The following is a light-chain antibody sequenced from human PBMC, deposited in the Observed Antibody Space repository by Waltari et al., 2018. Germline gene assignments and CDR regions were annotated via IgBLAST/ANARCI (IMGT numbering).Light chain of an antibody. CDR2: AAS. Sequence: EIVLTQSPGTLSLSTGERATLSCRASQSVSRALAWYQQKPGQAPRLLIYAASSRATGIPDRVSGSGSGTDFSLTISRLEPEDFAVYYCQHYVRLPVTFGQGTKVEIK. J-gene: IGKJ1*01. V-gene: IGKV3-20*01. CDR3: QHYVRLPVT. CDR1: QSVSRA.